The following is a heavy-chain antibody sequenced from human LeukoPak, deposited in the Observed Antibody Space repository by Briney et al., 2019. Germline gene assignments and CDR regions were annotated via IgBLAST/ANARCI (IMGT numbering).Heavy chain of an antibody. CDR3: ARVGRDPNCPRNSCYFDY. CDR2: ISAYNGNT. J-gene: IGHJ4*02. CDR1: GYTFTSYG. V-gene: IGHV1-18*01. D-gene: IGHD1/OR15-1a*01. Sequence: ASVKVSCKASGYTFTSYGISWVRQAPGQGLEWMGWISAYNGNTNYAQKLQGRVTMTTDTSTSTAYMELRSLRSDDTAVYYCARVGRDPNCPRNSCYFDYWGQGTLVTVSS.